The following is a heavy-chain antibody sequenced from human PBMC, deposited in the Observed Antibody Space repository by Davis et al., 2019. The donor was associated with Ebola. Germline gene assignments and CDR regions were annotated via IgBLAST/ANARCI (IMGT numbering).Heavy chain of an antibody. CDR2: IYTSGST. J-gene: IGHJ4*02. CDR3: ARDRHYSNYGGWDY. V-gene: IGHV4-4*07. D-gene: IGHD4-11*01. Sequence: PSETLSLTCTVSGGSISSYYWSWIRQPAGKGLEWIGRIYTSGSTNYNPSLKSRVTMSVDTSKNQFSLKLSSVTAADTAVYYCARDRHYSNYGGWDYWGQGTLVTVSS. CDR1: GGSISSYY.